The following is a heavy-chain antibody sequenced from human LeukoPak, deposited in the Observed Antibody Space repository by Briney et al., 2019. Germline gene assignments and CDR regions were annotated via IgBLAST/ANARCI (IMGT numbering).Heavy chain of an antibody. CDR1: GYTFTTYG. Sequence: ASVKVSCKASGYTFTTYGISWVRQAPGQGLEWMGWISAYNGNTNSAQKLQGRVTMTTDTSTGTAYMEMRSLRSDDTAVYYCARDSGGYSGYDFWDYWGQGTLVTVSS. CDR3: ARDSGGYSGYDFWDY. V-gene: IGHV1-18*01. J-gene: IGHJ4*02. CDR2: ISAYNGNT. D-gene: IGHD5-12*01.